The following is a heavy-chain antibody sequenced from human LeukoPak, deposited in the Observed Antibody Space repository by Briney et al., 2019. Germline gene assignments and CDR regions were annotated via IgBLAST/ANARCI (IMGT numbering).Heavy chain of an antibody. V-gene: IGHV3-30*18. CDR2: ISYDGSNK. Sequence: GRSLRLSCAASGFTFSSYGMHWVRQAPGKGLEWVAVISYDGSNKYYADPVKGRFTISRDNSKNTLYLQMNSLRAEDTAVYYCAKGRPYYDSSGFTFDYWGQGTLVTVSS. J-gene: IGHJ4*02. D-gene: IGHD3-22*01. CDR3: AKGRPYYDSSGFTFDY. CDR1: GFTFSSYG.